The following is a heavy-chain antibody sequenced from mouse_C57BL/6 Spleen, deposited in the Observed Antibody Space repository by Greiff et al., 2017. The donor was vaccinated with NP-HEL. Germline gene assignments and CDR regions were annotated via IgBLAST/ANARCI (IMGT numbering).Heavy chain of an antibody. CDR2: ILPGSGST. Sequence: QVQLQQSGAELMKPGASVKLSCKATGYTFTGYWIEWVKQRPGHGLEWIGEILPGSGSTNYIEKFKGKTTFTADTSSNTAYMQLSSLTTEDSANYYCARSGFAYWGQGTLVTVSA. CDR3: ARSGFAY. J-gene: IGHJ3*01. CDR1: GYTFTGYW. V-gene: IGHV1-9*01.